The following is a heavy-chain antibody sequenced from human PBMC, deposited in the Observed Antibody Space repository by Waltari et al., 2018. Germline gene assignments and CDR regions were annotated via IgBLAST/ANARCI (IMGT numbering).Heavy chain of an antibody. D-gene: IGHD4-4*01. Sequence: QVQLVQSGAEVKKPGASVKVSCKASGYTFTSYDINWVRQATGQGLEWMGWRKPNSHNTGYAQKSQGRVTMTRNTSISTAYLELSSLRSEETAVYYCATYSNYANTNYYYYYYMDVWGKGTTVTVSS. CDR2: RKPNSHNT. V-gene: IGHV1-8*01. CDR1: GYTFTSYD. CDR3: ATYSNYANTNYYYYYYMDV. J-gene: IGHJ6*03.